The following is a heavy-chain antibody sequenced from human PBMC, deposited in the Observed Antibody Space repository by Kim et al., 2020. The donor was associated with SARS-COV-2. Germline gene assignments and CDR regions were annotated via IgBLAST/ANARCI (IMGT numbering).Heavy chain of an antibody. Sequence: GGSFSDFWGWIRQPPGKGLEWIGEINESGSTNHNPSLKSRVSISVDTSKNQFSLRLTSVTAADTAVYYCARAAFIMVRGVTITQRVGFDV. CDR3: ARAAFIMVRGVTITQRVGFDV. D-gene: IGHD3-10*01. J-gene: IGHJ3*01. CDR2: INESGST. CDR1: GGSFSDF. V-gene: IGHV4-34*01.